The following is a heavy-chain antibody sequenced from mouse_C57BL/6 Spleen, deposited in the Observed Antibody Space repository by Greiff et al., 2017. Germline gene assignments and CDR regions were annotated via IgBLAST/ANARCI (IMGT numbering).Heavy chain of an antibody. CDR2: INPGSGGT. D-gene: IGHD1-1*01. CDR3: ARELLLRYPL. CDR1: GYAFTNYL. V-gene: IGHV1-54*01. Sequence: QVQLQQSGAELVRPGTSVNVSCKASGYAFTNYLIEWVKQRPGQGLEWIGVINPGSGGTNYNEKFKGKATLTADKSSSTAYMQLSSLTSEDSAVYFCARELLLRYPLWGQGTLVTVSA. J-gene: IGHJ3*01.